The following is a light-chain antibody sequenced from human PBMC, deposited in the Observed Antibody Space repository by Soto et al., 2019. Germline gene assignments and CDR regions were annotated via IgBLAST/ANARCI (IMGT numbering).Light chain of an antibody. Sequence: DIVMTQSPDSLAVSLGERATINCKSSQSVLYSSNNKNYLAWYQQKPEQPPKLLVYWAATRESGVPDRFSGSGSGTDFTLTITSLQAEDVAVYYWQQGESTPPTFGHGTKLE. CDR3: QQGESTPPT. CDR2: WAA. CDR1: QSVLYSSNNKNY. J-gene: IGKJ2*01. V-gene: IGKV4-1*01.